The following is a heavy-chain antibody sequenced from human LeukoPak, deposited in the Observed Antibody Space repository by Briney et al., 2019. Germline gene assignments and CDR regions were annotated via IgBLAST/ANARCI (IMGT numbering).Heavy chain of an antibody. CDR1: GGTFSSYA. CDR3: ARADYGSGSYLYGDY. CDR2: IIPIFGTA. Sequence: GSSVKVSCKASGGTFSSYAISWVRQAPGQGLEWMGGIIPIFGTANYAQKFQGRVTITADESTSTAYMELSSLSSEDTAVYYCARADYGSGSYLYGDYWGQGTLVTVSS. J-gene: IGHJ4*02. V-gene: IGHV1-69*01. D-gene: IGHD3-10*01.